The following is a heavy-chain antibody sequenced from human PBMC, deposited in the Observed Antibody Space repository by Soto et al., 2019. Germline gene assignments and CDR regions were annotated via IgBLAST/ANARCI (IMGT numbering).Heavy chain of an antibody. Sequence: QVQLVESGGGVVQPGRSLRLSCAASGFTFRNYGMHWVRQAPGKGLEWVALIWYDGSNKYYADSVKGRFTISRDNCKNTLYLQMNSLRAEDTALYYCATGYCSSAGCCFDYWGQGTLATVSS. CDR2: IWYDGSNK. J-gene: IGHJ4*02. D-gene: IGHD2-2*01. CDR1: GFTFRNYG. CDR3: ATGYCSSAGCCFDY. V-gene: IGHV3-33*01.